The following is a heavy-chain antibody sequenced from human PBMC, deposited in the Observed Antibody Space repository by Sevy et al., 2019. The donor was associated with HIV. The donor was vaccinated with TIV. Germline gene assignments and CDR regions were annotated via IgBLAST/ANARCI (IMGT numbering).Heavy chain of an antibody. CDR2: MWLDGSNT. Sequence: GGSLRLSCAASGFTFSTYAMHWVRQAPGKGLEWVAVMWLDGSNTYYADSVKGRFTISRDIAKNTLHLQMNSLRAEDTAVYYCARDLEFYDYGDYGPAFMPDYWGQGTLVTVSS. CDR3: ARDLEFYDYGDYGPAFMPDY. J-gene: IGHJ4*02. V-gene: IGHV3-33*01. D-gene: IGHD4-17*01. CDR1: GFTFSTYA.